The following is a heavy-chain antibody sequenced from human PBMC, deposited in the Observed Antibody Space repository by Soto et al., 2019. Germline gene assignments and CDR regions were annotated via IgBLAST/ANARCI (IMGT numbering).Heavy chain of an antibody. V-gene: IGHV5-51*01. D-gene: IGHD1-20*01. Sequence: PGESLKISCKGSGYSFTSYWIGWVRQMPGKGLEWMGIIYPGDSDTRYSPSFQGQVTISADKSISTAYLQWSSLKASDTAMYYCARRSGMAYYYYGMDVWGQGTTVTVSS. CDR1: GYSFTSYW. CDR3: ARRSGMAYYYYGMDV. CDR2: IYPGDSDT. J-gene: IGHJ6*02.